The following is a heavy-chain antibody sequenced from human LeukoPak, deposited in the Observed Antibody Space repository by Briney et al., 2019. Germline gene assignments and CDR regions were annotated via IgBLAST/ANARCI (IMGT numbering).Heavy chain of an antibody. CDR2: ISSSSSYI. CDR3: ARDLYDSSGLDY. CDR1: GFTFSSYS. Sequence: PGGSLRLSCAASGFTFSSYSMNWVRQAPGKGLEWVSSISSSSSYIYYADSVKGRFTISRDNAKNSLYLQMNRLRDEDTAVYYCARDLYDSSGLDYWGKGTLVTVSS. J-gene: IGHJ4*02. D-gene: IGHD3-22*01. V-gene: IGHV3-21*01.